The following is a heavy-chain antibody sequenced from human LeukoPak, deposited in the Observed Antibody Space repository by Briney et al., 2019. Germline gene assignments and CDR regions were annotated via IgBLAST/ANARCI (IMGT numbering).Heavy chain of an antibody. CDR2: IYYSGST. CDR3: ARLGDSGY. Sequence: SETLSLTCTVSGGSISSSSYYWGWIRQPPGKGLEWNGSIYYSGSTYYNPSLKSRVTISVDTSKNQFSLKLSSVTAADTAVYYCARLGDSGYWGQGTLDTVSS. D-gene: IGHD3-10*01. J-gene: IGHJ4*02. CDR1: GGSISSSSYY. V-gene: IGHV4-39*01.